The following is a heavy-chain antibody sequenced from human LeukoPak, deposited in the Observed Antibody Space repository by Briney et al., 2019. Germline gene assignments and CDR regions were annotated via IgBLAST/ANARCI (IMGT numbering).Heavy chain of an antibody. D-gene: IGHD3-9*01. CDR3: ARVLRYFDWQRNFDY. J-gene: IGHJ4*02. Sequence: SEALSLTRAVYGGSFSGYYWSWIRHPPGKGLEWSGEINHSGSTNYNPSLKSRVTISVDTSKNQFSLKLSSVTAADTAVYYCARVLRYFDWQRNFDYWGQGTLVTVSS. V-gene: IGHV4-34*01. CDR2: INHSGST. CDR1: GGSFSGYY.